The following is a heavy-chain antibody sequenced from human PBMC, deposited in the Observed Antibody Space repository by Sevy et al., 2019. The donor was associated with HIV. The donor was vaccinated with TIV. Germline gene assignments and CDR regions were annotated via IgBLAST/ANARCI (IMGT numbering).Heavy chain of an antibody. V-gene: IGHV3-11*01. CDR2: ISSSGTII. Sequence: GGCLRLSCAVSGLNVSDYFMAWIRQAPGRGPEWVSYISSSGTIIYYRDSVKGRFTISRDNAKNSLYLQMNSLRPEDTAMYYCARDLASGSFYSLYFDYWGQGTLVTVSS. J-gene: IGHJ4*02. CDR1: GLNVSDYF. D-gene: IGHD3-10*01. CDR3: ARDLASGSFYSLYFDY.